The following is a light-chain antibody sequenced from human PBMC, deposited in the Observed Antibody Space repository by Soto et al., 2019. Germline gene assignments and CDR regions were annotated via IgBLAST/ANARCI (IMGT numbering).Light chain of an antibody. J-gene: IGLJ1*01. V-gene: IGLV2-14*01. CDR3: SSSTRRSTRYV. CDR1: SSDVGGSDF. Sequence: QSVLTQPASVSGSPGQSITISCTGTSSDVGGSDFVAWYQQHPGKAPKLMIYEVSHRPSGVSNRFSGSQSGNTASLTISGLQAEDEADYYCSSSTRRSTRYVFGPGTKLTVL. CDR2: EVS.